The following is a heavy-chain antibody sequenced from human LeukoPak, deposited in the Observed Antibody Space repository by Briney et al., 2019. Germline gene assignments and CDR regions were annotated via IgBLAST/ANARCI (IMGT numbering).Heavy chain of an antibody. CDR3: VRLYKIEGADL. J-gene: IGHJ2*01. Sequence: PGGSLRLSCAASGFTVSSNYMSWVRQTPGKGLVWVSSIRNDGTTTNYADSVKGRFTISRGNAKNTLYLQMNSLRAEDTAVYYCVRLYKIEGADLWGRGTLVTVSS. CDR1: GFTVSSNY. D-gene: IGHD1-14*01. V-gene: IGHV3-74*01. CDR2: IRNDGTTT.